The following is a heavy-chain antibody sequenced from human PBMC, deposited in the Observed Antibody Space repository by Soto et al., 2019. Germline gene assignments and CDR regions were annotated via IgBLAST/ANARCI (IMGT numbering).Heavy chain of an antibody. D-gene: IGHD6-25*01. CDR3: ARDVSPGSSGLYFDAFDM. V-gene: IGHV3-7*05. Sequence: EVQLVESGGGLVQPGGSLTLSCAASEFAFSSYWMTWVRQAPGKGLAWVANIRKDGSQRSYLDSVRGRFTISRDNSKNSLYLQMNSLRAEDTALYFCARDVSPGSSGLYFDAFDMWGQGTMVTVSS. J-gene: IGHJ3*02. CDR1: EFAFSSYW. CDR2: IRKDGSQR.